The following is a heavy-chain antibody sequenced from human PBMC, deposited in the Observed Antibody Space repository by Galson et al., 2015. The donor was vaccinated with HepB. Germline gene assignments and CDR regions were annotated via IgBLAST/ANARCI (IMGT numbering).Heavy chain of an antibody. J-gene: IGHJ6*03. CDR2: IHYSGTT. V-gene: IGHV4-39*01. CDR3: ARPLNYYYYMHV. Sequence: ETLSLTCTVSGGSISSSNYYWGWIRQSPGKGPEWIGSIHYSGTTYYKPSLRSRVTISVDTSKNQFSLKVSSVTAADTAVYYCARPLNYYYYMHVWGKGTTVTVSS. D-gene: IGHD3-9*01. CDR1: GGSISSSNYY.